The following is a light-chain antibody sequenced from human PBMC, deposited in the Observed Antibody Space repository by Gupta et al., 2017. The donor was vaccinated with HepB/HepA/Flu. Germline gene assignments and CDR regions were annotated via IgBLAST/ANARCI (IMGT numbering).Light chain of an antibody. CDR3: QQSYSTPFT. V-gene: IGKV1-39*01. CDR2: AAS. CDR1: QSISSY. J-gene: IGKJ3*01. Sequence: DIQMTQSPSFLSASVGDRVTITCRASQSISSYLNWYQQKPGKAPKLLIYAASSLQSGVPSRFSGSGSGTDFTLTISSLQPEDFATYHCQQSYSTPFTFGPGTKVDIK.